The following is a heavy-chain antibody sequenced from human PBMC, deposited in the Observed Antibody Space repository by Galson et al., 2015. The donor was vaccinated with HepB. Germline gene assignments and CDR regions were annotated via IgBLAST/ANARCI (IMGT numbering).Heavy chain of an antibody. Sequence: SLRLSCAASGFTFSSYGMHWVRQAPGKGLEWVAVISYDGSNKYYADSVKGRFTISRDNSKNTLYLQMNSLRAEDTAVYYCAKDKGGWFDPWGQGTLVTVSS. CDR1: GFTFSSYG. CDR2: ISYDGSNK. J-gene: IGHJ5*02. CDR3: AKDKGGWFDP. V-gene: IGHV3-30*18. D-gene: IGHD1-26*01.